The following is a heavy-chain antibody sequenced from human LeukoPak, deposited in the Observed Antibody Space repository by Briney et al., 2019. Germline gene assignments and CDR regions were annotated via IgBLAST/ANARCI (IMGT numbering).Heavy chain of an antibody. V-gene: IGHV4-39*01. D-gene: IGHD6-19*01. CDR1: GGSISSSSYY. Sequence: SETLSLICTVSGGSISSSSYYWGWVRQPPGRGLEWIGSIYYTGSTYYNPSLKSRVSISVDTSKNQFSLRLSSVTAADTAVFFCARLAAGIAVAVHPFDTWGQGTLVTVSS. J-gene: IGHJ3*02. CDR3: ARLAAGIAVAVHPFDT. CDR2: IYYTGST.